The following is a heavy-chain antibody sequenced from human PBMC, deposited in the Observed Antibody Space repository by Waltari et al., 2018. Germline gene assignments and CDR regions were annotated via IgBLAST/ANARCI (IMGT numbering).Heavy chain of an antibody. Sequence: QITLKESGPTLVKPTPTLTLTCTFSGFSLSTSGVGVGWIRQPPGKALEWLALIYWNDDKRYSPSLKSRLTITKDTSKNQVVLTMTNMDPVDTATYYCAHLQRITIFGVVIRYFDLWGRGTLVTVSS. CDR2: IYWNDDK. CDR3: AHLQRITIFGVVIRYFDL. J-gene: IGHJ2*01. CDR1: GFSLSTSGVG. D-gene: IGHD3-3*01. V-gene: IGHV2-5*01.